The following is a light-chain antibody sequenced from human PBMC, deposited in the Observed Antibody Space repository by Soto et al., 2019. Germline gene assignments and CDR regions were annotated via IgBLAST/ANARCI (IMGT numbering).Light chain of an antibody. Sequence: DIQMTQSPSSLFASVGDRVTITCRASQSISTYLNWYQQRPGKAPRLLIYAASSLQSGVPSRFSGSGSGTDFTLTISSLQPEDFATYYCQRSYRSISFGPGTRLKMK. J-gene: IGKJ5*01. CDR2: AAS. V-gene: IGKV1-39*01. CDR3: QRSYRSIS. CDR1: QSISTY.